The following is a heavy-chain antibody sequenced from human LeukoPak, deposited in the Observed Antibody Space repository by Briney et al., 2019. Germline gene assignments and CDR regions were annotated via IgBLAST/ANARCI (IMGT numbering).Heavy chain of an antibody. CDR3: TRVVPANY. Sequence: PGGSLRLSCAASGFTVGSNYMSWVRQAPGKGLEWVSVIYSGGSTYYADSVKGRFTISRDNSKNTLYLQMNSLRAEDTAVYYCTRVVPANYWGQGTLVTVSS. V-gene: IGHV3-66*02. CDR1: GFTVGSNY. D-gene: IGHD2-15*01. CDR2: IYSGGST. J-gene: IGHJ4*02.